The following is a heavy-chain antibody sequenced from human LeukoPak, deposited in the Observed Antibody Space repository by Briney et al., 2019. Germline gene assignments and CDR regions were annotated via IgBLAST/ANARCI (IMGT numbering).Heavy chain of an antibody. Sequence: SETLSLTCAVYGGSFSGYYWSWIRQPPGKGLEWIGEINHSGSTNYNPSLKRRVSISVDTSKNQFSLKLSSVTAADTAVYYCARDMVLDAFDIWGQGTMVTVSS. CDR1: GGSFSGYY. J-gene: IGHJ3*02. CDR2: INHSGST. CDR3: ARDMVLDAFDI. V-gene: IGHV4-34*01. D-gene: IGHD3-10*01.